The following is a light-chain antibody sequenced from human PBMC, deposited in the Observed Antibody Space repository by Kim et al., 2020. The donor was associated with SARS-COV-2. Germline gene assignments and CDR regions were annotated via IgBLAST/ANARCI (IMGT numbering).Light chain of an antibody. J-gene: IGKJ2*01. CDR1: QRLLHSNGYSY. Sequence: DIVMTQSPRSLPVTPGEPASISCRSSQRLLHSNGYSYLDWYLQKPGQSPQLLIYLGSNRASGVPDRFSGSGSGTDFTLKISRVEAEDFGVYYCMQALQTPRTFGQGTNWRS. CDR3: MQALQTPRT. CDR2: LGS. V-gene: IGKV2-28*01.